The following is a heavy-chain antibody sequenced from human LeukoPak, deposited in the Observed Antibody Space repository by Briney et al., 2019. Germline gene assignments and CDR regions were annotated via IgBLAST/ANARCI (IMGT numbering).Heavy chain of an antibody. CDR1: GGSISSYY. CDR3: ARGPPGGQFDP. Sequence: PSETLSLTCTVSGGSISSYYWSWIRQPPGKGLEWIGYIYYSGSTNYNPSLKSRVTISVDTSKNQFSLKLSSVTAADTAVYYCARGPPGGQFDPWGQGTLVAVSS. J-gene: IGHJ5*02. D-gene: IGHD3-10*01. V-gene: IGHV4-59*01. CDR2: IYYSGST.